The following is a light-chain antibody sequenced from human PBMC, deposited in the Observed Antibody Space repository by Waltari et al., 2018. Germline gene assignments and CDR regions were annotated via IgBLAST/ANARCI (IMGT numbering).Light chain of an antibody. V-gene: IGLV2-23*02. CDR1: SNDIGSYNF. CDR2: EVT. J-gene: IGLJ2*01. Sequence: QSALTQPASVSGSPGQSITVSCTGTSNDIGSYNFVSWSQQHPRKAPKLSIYEVTKRPSGVSNRFSGSKSGNTASLTISGLQADDEADYYCCSYAGSTTYVIFGGGTKLTVL. CDR3: CSYAGSTTYVI.